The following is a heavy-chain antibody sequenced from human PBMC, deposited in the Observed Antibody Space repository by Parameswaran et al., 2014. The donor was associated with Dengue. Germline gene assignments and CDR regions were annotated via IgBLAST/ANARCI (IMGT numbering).Heavy chain of an antibody. Sequence: RWIRQPPGKGLEWIGEINHSGSTNYNPSLKSRVTISVDKSKNQFSLKLSSVTAADTAVYYCARDREYSSSSVSVYYYGMDVWGQGTTVTVSS. V-gene: IGHV4-34*01. D-gene: IGHD6-6*01. CDR2: INHSGST. CDR3: ARDREYSSSSVSVYYYGMDV. J-gene: IGHJ6*02.